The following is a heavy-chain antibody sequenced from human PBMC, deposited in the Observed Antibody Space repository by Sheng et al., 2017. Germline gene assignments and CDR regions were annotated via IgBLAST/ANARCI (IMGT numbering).Heavy chain of an antibody. J-gene: IGHJ4*02. V-gene: IGHV4-39*07. CDR2: IYYSGST. Sequence: QLQLQESGPGLVKPSETLSLTCTVSGGSISSSSYYWGWIRQPPGKGLEWIGSIYYSGSTYYNPSLKSRVTISVDTSKNQFSLKLSSVTAADTAVYYCARESEWFGESEGLYYFDYWGQGTLVTVSS. CDR3: ARESEWFGESEGLYYFDY. CDR1: GGSISSSSYY. D-gene: IGHD3-10*01.